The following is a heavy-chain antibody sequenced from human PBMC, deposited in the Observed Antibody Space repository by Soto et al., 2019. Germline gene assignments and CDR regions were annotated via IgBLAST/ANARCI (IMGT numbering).Heavy chain of an antibody. V-gene: IGHV4-59*01. CDR1: GGSISSYY. CDR2: IYYSGST. D-gene: IGHD3-3*01. CDR3: ARGPTIFGVSWWFDP. J-gene: IGHJ5*02. Sequence: PSETLSLTCTVSGGSISSYYWSWIRQPPGKGLEWIGYIYYSGSTNYNPSLKSRVTISVDTSKNQFSLKLSSVTAADTAVYYCARGPTIFGVSWWFDPWGQGTLVTVYS.